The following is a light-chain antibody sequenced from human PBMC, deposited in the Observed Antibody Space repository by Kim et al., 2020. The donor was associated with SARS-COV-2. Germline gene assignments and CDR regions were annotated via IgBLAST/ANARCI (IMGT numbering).Light chain of an antibody. CDR1: SSNIGAGYD. J-gene: IGLJ3*02. CDR2: ANR. CDR3: QSYDSSLSGWV. Sequence: RVTISCTGGSSNIGAGYDVHWYQQRPGTAPKLVIYANRIRPSGVPDRFSGSKSGSSASLAITGLQAEDEADYYCQSYDSSLSGWVFGGGSKLTVL. V-gene: IGLV1-40*01.